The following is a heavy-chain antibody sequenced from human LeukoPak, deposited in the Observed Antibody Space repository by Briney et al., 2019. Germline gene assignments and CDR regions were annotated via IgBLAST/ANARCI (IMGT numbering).Heavy chain of an antibody. CDR3: AKAGFGGAIVTPLYYYYYYMDV. CDR2: ISGSGGST. V-gene: IGHV3-23*01. J-gene: IGHJ6*03. Sequence: GGSLRLSCAASGFTFSSYGMSWVRQAPGKGLEWVSAISGSGGSTYYADSVKGRFTISRDNSKNTLYLQMNSLRAEDTAVYYCAKAGFGGAIVTPLYYYYYYMDVWGKGTTVTISS. D-gene: IGHD3-16*02. CDR1: GFTFSSYG.